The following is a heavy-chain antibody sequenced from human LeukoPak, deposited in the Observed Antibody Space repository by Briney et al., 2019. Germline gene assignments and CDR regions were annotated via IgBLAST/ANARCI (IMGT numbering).Heavy chain of an antibody. CDR3: ARGSYVGPTSGYFDY. CDR1: GGSISSGGYN. CDR2: IYYSGST. Sequence: SETLSLTCTVSGGSISSGGYNWSWIREHPGKGLECIGYIYYSGSTYYNPSLKSRVTISVDTSKNQFSLKLSSVTAADTAVYYCARGSYVGPTSGYFDYWGQGTLVTVSS. V-gene: IGHV4-31*03. J-gene: IGHJ4*02. D-gene: IGHD1-26*01.